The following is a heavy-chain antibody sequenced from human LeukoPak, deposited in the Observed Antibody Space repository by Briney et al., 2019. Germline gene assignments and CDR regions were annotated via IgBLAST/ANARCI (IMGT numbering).Heavy chain of an antibody. CDR1: GFTFSSYG. CDR3: AKEDTAMAYYYYYMDV. Sequence: GGSLRLSCAASGFTFSSYGMHWVRQAPGKGLEWVAFIRYDGSNKYYADSVKGRFTISRDNSKNTLYLQMNGLRPEDTAVYYCAKEDTAMAYYYYYMDVWGKGTTVTVSS. V-gene: IGHV3-30*02. CDR2: IRYDGSNK. D-gene: IGHD5-18*01. J-gene: IGHJ6*03.